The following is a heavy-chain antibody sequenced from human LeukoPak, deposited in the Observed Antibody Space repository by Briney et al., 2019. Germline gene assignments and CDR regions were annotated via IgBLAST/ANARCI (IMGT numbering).Heavy chain of an antibody. V-gene: IGHV1-2*02. D-gene: IGHD1-26*01. CDR1: GYTFTDYY. CDR3: AKGGGAVGFDY. Sequence: GASVKVSCKASGYTFTDYYMHWVRQAPGQGLEWMGWIGPNSGVTNYAQKFQDRVTMTRDTSISTAYMELSTPRSDDTAVYYCAKGGGAVGFDYWGQGTLVTVSS. CDR2: IGPNSGVT. J-gene: IGHJ4*02.